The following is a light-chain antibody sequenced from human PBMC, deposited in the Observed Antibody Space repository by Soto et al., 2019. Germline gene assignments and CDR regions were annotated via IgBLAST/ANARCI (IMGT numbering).Light chain of an antibody. V-gene: IGKV3-15*01. CDR2: GAS. Sequence: EIVMTQSPATLPVSPGERVTLSCRASQSVSSNLAWYQQKPGQAPRLLIYGASTRASGIPARFSGRGSGTEFTLTISSLQSEDFAVYYCEQYNNWPSLTFGGGTKVEIK. J-gene: IGKJ4*01. CDR3: EQYNNWPSLT. CDR1: QSVSSN.